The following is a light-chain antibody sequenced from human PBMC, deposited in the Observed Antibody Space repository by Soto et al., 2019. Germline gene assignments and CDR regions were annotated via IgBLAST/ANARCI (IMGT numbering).Light chain of an antibody. V-gene: IGKV1-9*01. CDR2: PAS. CDR3: QQYYSYPVT. Sequence: DIQLIQSPSFLSTSVGGRFTITCLASQDIRNYLAWYEQKAGKAPKVFIYPASTLLSGVPSRFSGSGSGTDFTLTISCLQSEDFETYYCQQYYSYPVTFGQGTKVDIK. CDR1: QDIRNY. J-gene: IGKJ1*01.